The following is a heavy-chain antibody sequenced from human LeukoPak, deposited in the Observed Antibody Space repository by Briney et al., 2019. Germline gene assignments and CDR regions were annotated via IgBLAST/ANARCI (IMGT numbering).Heavy chain of an antibody. D-gene: IGHD6-19*01. J-gene: IGHJ4*02. Sequence: ASVTVSCKASGYRFSNYGITWVRQAPGQGLECMGWISAYNGDTNYAQNFQGRLTMTTDTSTNTAYMELRSLRSADTAVYYCARVGSPDSENSGWKLFFDYWGQGTLVTVSS. CDR2: ISAYNGDT. CDR1: GYRFSNYG. V-gene: IGHV1-18*01. CDR3: ARVGSPDSENSGWKLFFDY.